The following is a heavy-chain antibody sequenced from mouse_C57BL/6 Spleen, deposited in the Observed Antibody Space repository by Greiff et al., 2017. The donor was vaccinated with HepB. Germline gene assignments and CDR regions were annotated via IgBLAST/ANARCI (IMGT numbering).Heavy chain of an antibody. D-gene: IGHD2-4*01. J-gene: IGHJ1*03. V-gene: IGHV3-1*01. CDR1: GYSITSGYD. CDR3: ARGTNYDGYFDV. Sequence: VQLKESGPGMVKPSQSLSLTCTVTGYSITSGYDWHWIRHFPGNKLEWMGYISYSGSTNYNPSLKSRISITHDTSKNHFFLKLNSVTTEDTATYYCARGTNYDGYFDVWGTRTTVTVSS. CDR2: ISYSGST.